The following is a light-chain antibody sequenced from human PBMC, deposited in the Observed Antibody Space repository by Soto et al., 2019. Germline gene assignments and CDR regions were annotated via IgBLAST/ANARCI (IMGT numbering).Light chain of an antibody. V-gene: IGKV1-39*01. CDR2: AAS. CDR3: HQSYSTLA. Sequence: DIQMTQSPSSLSASVVDRVTITCRASQSISSYLNWYQQKPGKAPNFLIYAASNLQSGVPSRFSGSGSGTEFTLTISSLQPEDFPTYYCHQSYSTLAFGPGTKVDIK. CDR1: QSISSY. J-gene: IGKJ3*01.